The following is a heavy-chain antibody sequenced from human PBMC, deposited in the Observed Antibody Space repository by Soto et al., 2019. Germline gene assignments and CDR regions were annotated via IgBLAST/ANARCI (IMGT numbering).Heavy chain of an antibody. CDR2: IWDDGDNR. CDR3: ARDRLEVATTDSFDV. Sequence: QMQLVESGGGVVQPGGSLRLSCTASGFPFSAYSIHWVRQTPGRGLQWLAVIWDDGDNRFYEDSVKGRFTVSRDNSKNTVYLQMNSLRGQDTGLYYCARDRLEVATTDSFDVWGRETKVTVSS. D-gene: IGHD5-12*01. CDR1: GFPFSAYS. J-gene: IGHJ3*01. V-gene: IGHV3-33*01.